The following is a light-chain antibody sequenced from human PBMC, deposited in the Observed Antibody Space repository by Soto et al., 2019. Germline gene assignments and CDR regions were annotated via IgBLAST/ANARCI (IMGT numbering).Light chain of an antibody. CDR1: QSVSSNY. CDR3: QQYDTSPRT. V-gene: IGKV3-20*01. CDR2: GAS. Sequence: EVMLTQSPGTLSLSPGERATLSCRASQSVSSNYLAWYQQKSGQAPRLLIYGASNRATGIPDRFSGSGSGTDFTLTIRRLEPEDFAVYYYQQYDTSPRTFGHGTNVEFK. J-gene: IGKJ1*01.